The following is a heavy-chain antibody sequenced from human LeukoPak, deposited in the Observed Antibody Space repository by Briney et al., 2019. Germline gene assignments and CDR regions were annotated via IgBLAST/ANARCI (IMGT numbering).Heavy chain of an antibody. J-gene: IGHJ4*02. CDR1: GFTFGDYA. V-gene: IGHV3-49*03. CDR2: IRSKAYGGTT. CDR3: TRDGAHDHYDSSGYPRY. D-gene: IGHD3-22*01. Sequence: GRSLRLSCTASGFTFGDYAMSWFRQAPGKGLEWVGFIRSKAYGGTTEYAASVKGRFTISRDDSKSIAYLQMNSLKTEDTAVYYCTRDGAHDHYDSSGYPRYWGQGTLVTVSS.